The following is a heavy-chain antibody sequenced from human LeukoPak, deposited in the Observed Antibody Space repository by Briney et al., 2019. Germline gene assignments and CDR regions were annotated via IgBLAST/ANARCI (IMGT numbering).Heavy chain of an antibody. CDR1: GFTFSSYS. CDR3: ARDTTCSSTSCSSGNAFNI. D-gene: IGHD2-2*01. V-gene: IGHV3-21*01. CDR2: ISSSSSYI. Sequence: PGGSLRLSCAASGFTFSSYSMNWVRQAPGKGLEWVSSISSSSSYIYYADSVKGRFTISRDNAKNSLYLQMNSLRAEDTAVYYCARDTTCSSTSCSSGNAFNIWGQGTMVTVSS. J-gene: IGHJ3*02.